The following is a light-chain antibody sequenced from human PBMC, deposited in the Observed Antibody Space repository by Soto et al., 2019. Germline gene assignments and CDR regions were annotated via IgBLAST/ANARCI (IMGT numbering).Light chain of an antibody. J-gene: IGKJ1*01. CDR1: QSVSSS. CDR3: QQYNNWPPWT. CDR2: GAS. Sequence: IVLPQSPVTLSLSPGERATLSCRASQSVSSSLIWYQQKPGQAPRLLIYGASTRATGIPARFSGSGSGTEFTLTIRSLQSEDFAVYYCQQYNNWPPWTFGQGTKVDI. V-gene: IGKV3-15*01.